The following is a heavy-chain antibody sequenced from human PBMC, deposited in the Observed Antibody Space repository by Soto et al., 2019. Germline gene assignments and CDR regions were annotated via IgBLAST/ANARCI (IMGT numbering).Heavy chain of an antibody. D-gene: IGHD6-6*01. V-gene: IGHV1-18*01. J-gene: IGHJ6*02. CDR2: ISAYNGNT. Sequence: ASVKLSCTDSGYTFTSYGISWVRQAPGQGLEWMGWISAYNGNTNYAQKLQGRVTMTTDTSTSTAYMELRSLRSDDTAVYYCARRSSSSSSYYYYGMDVWGQGTTVTVSS. CDR1: GYTFTSYG. CDR3: ARRSSSSSSYYYYGMDV.